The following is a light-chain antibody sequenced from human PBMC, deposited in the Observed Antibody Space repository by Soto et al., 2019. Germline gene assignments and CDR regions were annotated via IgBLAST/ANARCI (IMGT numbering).Light chain of an antibody. V-gene: IGLV1-44*01. J-gene: IGLJ2*01. CDR2: SNN. CDR1: SSNIGSNT. CDR3: AAWDDSLNGVV. Sequence: QSVLTQPPSASGTPGQRVTISCSGSSSNIGSNTVNWYQQLPGTAPKLLIYSNNQRPSGVADRFSGSKSGTSASLAISGLHSEDEADYYCAAWDDSLNGVVFGGGTLLTV.